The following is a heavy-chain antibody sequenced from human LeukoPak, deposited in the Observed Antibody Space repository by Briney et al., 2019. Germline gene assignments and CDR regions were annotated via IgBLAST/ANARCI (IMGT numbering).Heavy chain of an antibody. V-gene: IGHV3-66*02. D-gene: IGHD3-10*01. CDR1: GFTISGNY. CDR3: ARGTYGNYYFDY. CDR2: IYSGGST. J-gene: IGHJ4*02. Sequence: GGSLRLSCAASGFTISGNYMSWVRQAPGKGLEWVSVIYSGGSTYYADSVKGRFTISRDNSKNTLFLQMNSLRPEDTAVYYCARGTYGNYYFDYWGQGTLVTVSS.